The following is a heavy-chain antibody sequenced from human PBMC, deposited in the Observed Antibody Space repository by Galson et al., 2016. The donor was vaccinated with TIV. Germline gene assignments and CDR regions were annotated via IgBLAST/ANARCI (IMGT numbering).Heavy chain of an antibody. D-gene: IGHD2-21*02. V-gene: IGHV1-69*05. CDR2: ILPVSAAT. CDR3: ARAIPCAGACYFFAD. Sequence: SVKVSCKASGGTFSNYAVNWVRQAPGQGLEWMGGILPVSAATNYAQKFQGRVTLTTDTSTTTVYMELTRLRSDDTAVYFCARAIPCAGACYFFADWCQGTLVTASS. CDR1: GGTFSNYA. J-gene: IGHJ4*02.